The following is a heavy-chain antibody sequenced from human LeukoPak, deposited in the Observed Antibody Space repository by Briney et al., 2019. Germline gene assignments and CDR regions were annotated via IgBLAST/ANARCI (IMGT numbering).Heavy chain of an antibody. Sequence: ASVKVSCKASGYTFTSYAISWVRQAPGQGLEWMGWISAYNGNTNYAQELQGRVTMTTDTSTSTAYMELRSLRSDDTAVYYCAREVTMVRGVIPGGMDVWGQGTRSPSP. V-gene: IGHV1-18*01. D-gene: IGHD3-10*01. J-gene: IGHJ6*02. CDR3: AREVTMVRGVIPGGMDV. CDR2: ISAYNGNT. CDR1: GYTFTSYA.